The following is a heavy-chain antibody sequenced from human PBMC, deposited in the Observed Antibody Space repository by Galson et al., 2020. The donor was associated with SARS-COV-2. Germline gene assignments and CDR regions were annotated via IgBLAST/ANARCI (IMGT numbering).Heavy chain of an antibody. CDR3: ARDRNTRAKCFDY. V-gene: IGHV1-18*01. D-gene: IGHD2-2*02. CDR2: ISVFNGKT. J-gene: IGHJ4*02. CDR1: GYTFSSYG. Sequence: ASVKVSCKASGYTFSSYGISWVRQAPGQGLEWLGWISVFNGKTDYAQKVQGRVTMTIDTSTSTAYMELRSLRSDDTAVYYCARDRNTRAKCFDYWGQGTLVTVSS.